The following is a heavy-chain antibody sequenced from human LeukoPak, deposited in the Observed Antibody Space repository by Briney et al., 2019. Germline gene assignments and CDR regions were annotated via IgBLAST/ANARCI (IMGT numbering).Heavy chain of an antibody. CDR1: GFTFSSYG. CDR2: ISYDGSNK. CDR3: AKDGMSMVQGAPLDY. D-gene: IGHD3-10*01. V-gene: IGHV3-30*18. J-gene: IGHJ4*02. Sequence: PGRSLRLSCAASGFTFSSYGMHWVRQAPGKGLEWVPVISYDGSNKYYADSVKGRFTISRDNSKNTLYLQMNSLRAEDTAVYYCAKDGMSMVQGAPLDYWGQGTLVTVSS.